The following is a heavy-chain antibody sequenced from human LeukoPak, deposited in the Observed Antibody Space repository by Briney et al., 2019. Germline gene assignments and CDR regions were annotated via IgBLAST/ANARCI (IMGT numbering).Heavy chain of an antibody. CDR2: ISSSSSYI. D-gene: IGHD3-22*01. CDR1: GFTFSDYY. CDR3: ARDRYYYDSSGSLDY. J-gene: IGHJ4*02. V-gene: IGHV3-11*06. Sequence: GGSLRLSCAASGFTFSDYYMSWIRQAPGKGLEWVPSISSSSSYIYYADSVKGRFTISRDNAKNSLYLQMNSLRAEDTAVYYCARDRYYYDSSGSLDYWGQGTLVTVSS.